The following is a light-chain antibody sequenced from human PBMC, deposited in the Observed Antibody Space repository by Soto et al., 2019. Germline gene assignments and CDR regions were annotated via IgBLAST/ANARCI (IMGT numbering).Light chain of an antibody. J-gene: IGLJ3*02. CDR1: SSNNGSNY. CDR2: RNN. CDR3: ATWDDSLSAWV. V-gene: IGLV1-47*01. Sequence: QSVLTQPPSASGTPGQRGNVSCSGSSSNNGSNYVYWYQHLPGTAPKLLIYRNNQWPSGVPDRFSGSKSGTSASLATSGLRSDDEADYYCATWDDSLSAWVFGGGTKLTVL.